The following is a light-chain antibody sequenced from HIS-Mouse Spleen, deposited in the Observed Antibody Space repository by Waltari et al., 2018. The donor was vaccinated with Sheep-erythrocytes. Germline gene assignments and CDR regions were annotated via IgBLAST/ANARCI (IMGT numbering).Light chain of an antibody. V-gene: IGLV2-8*01. J-gene: IGLJ3*02. Sequence: QSALTQPPSASGSPGQSVTISCTGTSSDVGGYNYVSWYQQHPGNAPNLMIYEVSKRPSGGPDRFSGSKSGNTASLTVSGLQAEDEADYYCSSYAGSNNWVFGGGTKLTVL. CDR2: EVS. CDR1: SSDVGGYNY. CDR3: SSYAGSNNWV.